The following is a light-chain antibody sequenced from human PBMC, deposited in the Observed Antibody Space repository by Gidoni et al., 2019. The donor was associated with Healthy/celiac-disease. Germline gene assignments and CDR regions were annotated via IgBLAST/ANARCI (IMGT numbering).Light chain of an antibody. V-gene: IGKV1-39*01. CDR3: QQSYSTPWT. J-gene: IGKJ1*01. Sequence: DIQMTQSPSSLSASVGDRVTITCRASQSLSSYLNWYQQKPGKAHKLLIYAASSLESGVPSRFSGSGSGTDFTLTISSLQPEDFATYYCQQSYSTPWTFGQXTKVEIK. CDR1: QSLSSY. CDR2: AAS.